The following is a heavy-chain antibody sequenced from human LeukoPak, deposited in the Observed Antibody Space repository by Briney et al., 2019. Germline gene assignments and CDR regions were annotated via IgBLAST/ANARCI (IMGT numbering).Heavy chain of an antibody. V-gene: IGHV4-34*01. D-gene: IGHD3-10*01. CDR2: INHSGST. CDR1: GGSFSGYY. CDR3: ARGRITMVRGVGGYYYYGMDV. J-gene: IGHJ6*04. Sequence: SETLSFTCAVYGGSFSGYYWSWIRQPPGKGLEWIGEINHSGSTNYNPSLKSRVTISVDTSKNQFSLKLSSVTAADTAVYYCARGRITMVRGVGGYYYYGMDVWGKGTSVTVSS.